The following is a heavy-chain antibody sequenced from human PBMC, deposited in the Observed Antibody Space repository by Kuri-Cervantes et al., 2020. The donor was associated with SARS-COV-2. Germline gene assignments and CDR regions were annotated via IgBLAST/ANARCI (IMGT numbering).Heavy chain of an antibody. V-gene: IGHV3-7*05. CDR1: GFTFSSYW. J-gene: IGHJ4*02. CDR2: IKQDGSEK. Sequence: LSLTCAASGFTFSSYWMSWVRQAPGKGLEWVANIKQDGSEKYYVDSVKGRFTISRDNAKNSLYLQMNSLRAEDTAVYYCARFVIRITIFGVPKGFDYWGQGTLVTVSS. D-gene: IGHD3-3*01. CDR3: ARFVIRITIFGVPKGFDY.